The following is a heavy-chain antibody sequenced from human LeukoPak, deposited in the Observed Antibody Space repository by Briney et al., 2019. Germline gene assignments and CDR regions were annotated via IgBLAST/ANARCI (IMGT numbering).Heavy chain of an antibody. CDR3: ARGAAAGPNSFDY. D-gene: IGHD6-13*01. Sequence: GSLRLSCAASGFTFSSYWMSWVRQAPGKGLEWIGEINHSGSTNYNPSLKSRVTISVDTSKNQFSLKLSSVTAADTAVYYCARGAAAGPNSFDYWGQGTLVTVSS. CDR2: INHSGST. CDR1: GFTFSSYW. V-gene: IGHV4-34*01. J-gene: IGHJ4*02.